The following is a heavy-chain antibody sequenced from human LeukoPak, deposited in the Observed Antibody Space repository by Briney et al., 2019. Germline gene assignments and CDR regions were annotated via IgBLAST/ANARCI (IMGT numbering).Heavy chain of an antibody. CDR2: ISSSSSTI. Sequence: PGGSLRLSCAASGFTFSSYNMNWVRQAPGRGLEWVSYISSSSSTIYYADSVKGRFTISRDNAKNSLYLQMNSLRAEDTAVYYCARDRLLWFGEFWGQGTLVTVSS. J-gene: IGHJ4*02. CDR1: GFTFSSYN. CDR3: ARDRLLWFGEF. V-gene: IGHV3-48*01. D-gene: IGHD3-10*01.